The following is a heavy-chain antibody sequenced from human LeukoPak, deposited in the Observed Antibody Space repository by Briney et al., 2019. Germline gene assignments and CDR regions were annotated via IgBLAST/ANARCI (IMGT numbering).Heavy chain of an antibody. CDR3: AREATPTYYDILTGYYNVYGMDV. Sequence: PSETLSLTCTVSGGSVSSGSYYWSWIRQPPGKGLEWIGYIYYSGSTNYNPSLKSRVTISVDTSKNQFSLKLSSVTAADTAVYYCAREATPTYYDILTGYYNVYGMDVWGQGTTVTVSS. V-gene: IGHV4-61*01. J-gene: IGHJ6*02. CDR1: GGSVSSGSYY. CDR2: IYYSGST. D-gene: IGHD3-9*01.